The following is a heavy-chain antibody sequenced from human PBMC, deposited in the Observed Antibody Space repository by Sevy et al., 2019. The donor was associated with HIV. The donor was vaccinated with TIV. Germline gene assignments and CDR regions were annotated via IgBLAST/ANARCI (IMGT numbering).Heavy chain of an antibody. CDR2: INHLGTT. CDR3: ARDREALAGFHLSDP. Sequence: SETLSLTCAVSGGSLSRGYWWTWVRQPPGKGLEWIGEINHLGTTNYNPSLKSRATISIDKSKNHFSLKLTSVTAADTAVYYCARDREALAGFHLSDPWGQGTLVTVSS. CDR1: GGSLSRGYW. D-gene: IGHD6-19*01. V-gene: IGHV4-4*02. J-gene: IGHJ5*02.